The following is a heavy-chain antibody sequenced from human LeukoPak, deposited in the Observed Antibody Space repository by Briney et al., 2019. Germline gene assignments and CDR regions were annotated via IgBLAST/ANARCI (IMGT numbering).Heavy chain of an antibody. J-gene: IGHJ6*02. CDR3: ARVHAMAYYYGMDV. Sequence: GGSLRLSCAASGFTFSSYGMHWVRQAPGKGLEWVAVIWYDGSNKYYADSVKGRFTISRDNSKNTLYLQMNSLRAEDTAVYYCARVHAMAYYYGMDVWGQGTTVTVSS. D-gene: IGHD5-24*01. V-gene: IGHV3-33*01. CDR1: GFTFSSYG. CDR2: IWYDGSNK.